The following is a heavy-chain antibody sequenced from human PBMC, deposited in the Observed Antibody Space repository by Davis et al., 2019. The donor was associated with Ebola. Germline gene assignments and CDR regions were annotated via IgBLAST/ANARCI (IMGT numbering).Heavy chain of an antibody. V-gene: IGHV3-23*01. Sequence: PGGSLRPSCPASGFTFISYAMTWVRQAPGKGLEWVSAISGSGGSTYYADSVKGRFTISRDNSKNTLYLQMNSLRAEDTAVYYCAKDAIAAAGNFDYWGQGTLVTVSS. CDR1: GFTFISYA. CDR3: AKDAIAAAGNFDY. D-gene: IGHD6-13*01. J-gene: IGHJ4*02. CDR2: ISGSGGST.